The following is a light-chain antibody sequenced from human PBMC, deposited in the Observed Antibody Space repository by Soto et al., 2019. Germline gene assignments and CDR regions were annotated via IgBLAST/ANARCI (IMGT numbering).Light chain of an antibody. Sequence: DIPMTQSPSSLSASVGDRGTIPCRSSQGISNYLAWYQQKPGKVPKLLIYAASTSQSGVPSRFSGSGSGTDFTLTISSLQPEDVATYYCQKYNSAPRTFGQGTKVDIK. CDR2: AAS. CDR1: QGISNY. V-gene: IGKV1-27*01. J-gene: IGKJ1*01. CDR3: QKYNSAPRT.